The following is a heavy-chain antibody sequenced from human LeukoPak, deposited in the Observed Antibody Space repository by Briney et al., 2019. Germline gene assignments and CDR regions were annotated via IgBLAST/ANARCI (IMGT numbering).Heavy chain of an antibody. CDR1: GFTFSSYA. CDR3: AKAPYGLNWFDP. D-gene: IGHD3/OR15-3a*01. Sequence: GGSLRLSCAASGFTFSSYAMSWVRQAPGKGLGWVSAISGSGGSTYYADSVKGRFTISRDNSKNTLYLQMNSLRAEDTAVYYCAKAPYGLNWFDPWGQGTLVTVSS. CDR2: ISGSGGST. J-gene: IGHJ5*02. V-gene: IGHV3-23*01.